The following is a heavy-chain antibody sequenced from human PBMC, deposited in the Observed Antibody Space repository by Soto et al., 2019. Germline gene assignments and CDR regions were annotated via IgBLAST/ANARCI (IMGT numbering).Heavy chain of an antibody. CDR2: ISYRGTT. Sequence: QVQLQESGPGLVKPSQTLSLTCTVSGASISSGDYYWSWIRQPPGKGLEWIAHISYRGTTNYNPSLKSRVTMAIDTSKNQFSLELNSVNAADTAVYYCVRALGSRFMEWPRFDPWGQGTLVTVPS. CDR3: VRALGSRFMEWPRFDP. D-gene: IGHD3-3*01. V-gene: IGHV4-30-4*01. J-gene: IGHJ5*02. CDR1: GASISSGDYY.